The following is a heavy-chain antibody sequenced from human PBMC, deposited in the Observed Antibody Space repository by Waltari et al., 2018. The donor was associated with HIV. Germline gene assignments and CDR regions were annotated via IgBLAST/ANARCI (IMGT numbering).Heavy chain of an antibody. CDR3: ARTTHGIDF. Sequence: EVQLVESGGGLVTPGGSLRLSCVSSGFTFSSYNMNWVRQAPGKGLECLSYITSSGYTIYYADSVEGRFTVSRDNAKNSLYLQMNSLRAEDTAVYYCARTTHGIDFWGQGTLVTVSS. CDR1: GFTFSSYN. V-gene: IGHV3-48*04. D-gene: IGHD1-1*01. J-gene: IGHJ4*02. CDR2: ITSSGYTI.